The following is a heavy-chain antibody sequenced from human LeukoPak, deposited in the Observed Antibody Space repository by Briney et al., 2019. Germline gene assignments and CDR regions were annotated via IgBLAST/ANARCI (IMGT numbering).Heavy chain of an antibody. CDR1: GYTLTGYY. Sequence: GASVKVSCKASGYTLTGYYMHWVRQAPGQGLEWMGWINPNSGGTNYAQKFQGRVTMTRDTSISTAYMELSRLRSDDTAVYYCARERTIFGVVIIHWFDPWGQGTLVTVSS. CDR3: ARERTIFGVVIIHWFDP. J-gene: IGHJ5*02. V-gene: IGHV1-2*02. D-gene: IGHD3-3*01. CDR2: INPNSGGT.